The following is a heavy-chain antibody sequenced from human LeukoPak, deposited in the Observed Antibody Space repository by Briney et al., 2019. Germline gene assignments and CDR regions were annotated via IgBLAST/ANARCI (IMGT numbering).Heavy chain of an antibody. J-gene: IGHJ4*02. Sequence: PGRSLGLSCAASGFPFNVYGMHGARQAPGKGLGGVAVIWYDGSKTYYADSVKGRFTISRDNSKNTLYLQMNSLRAEDTAVYYCARGWAMVRGVPFDYWGQGTLVTVSS. CDR2: IWYDGSKT. D-gene: IGHD3-10*01. CDR1: GFPFNVYG. CDR3: ARGWAMVRGVPFDY. V-gene: IGHV3-33*01.